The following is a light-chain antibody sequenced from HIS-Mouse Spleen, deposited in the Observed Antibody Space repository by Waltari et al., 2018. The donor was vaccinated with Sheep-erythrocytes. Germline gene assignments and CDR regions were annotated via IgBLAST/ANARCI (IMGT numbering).Light chain of an antibody. J-gene: IGKJ1*01. CDR2: AAS. CDR3: QQANSFPQT. V-gene: IGKV1-12*01. Sequence: DLQMTQSPSSVSASVGDRVTITCRASQGISSWLAWHQQKPGKAPKLLIYAASSLQSGVPSRFSGSGSGTDFTLTISSLQPEDFATYYCQQANSFPQTFGQGTKVEIK. CDR1: QGISSW.